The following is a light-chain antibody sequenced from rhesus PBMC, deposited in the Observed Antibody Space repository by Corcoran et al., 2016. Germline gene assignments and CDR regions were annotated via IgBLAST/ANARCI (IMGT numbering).Light chain of an antibody. Sequence: DIQMTQSPSSLSASVGDKVTITWHASQGIIRWLAWYQQKPGKAPKPLIDYASSLQIGDPSRFSGRGSGTDYTLPFTSLKPEDFATYSCQQYADLPLTFGGGTKVGIK. CDR1: QGIIRW. CDR3: QQYADLPLT. CDR2: YAS. V-gene: IGKV1-19*01. J-gene: IGKJ4*01.